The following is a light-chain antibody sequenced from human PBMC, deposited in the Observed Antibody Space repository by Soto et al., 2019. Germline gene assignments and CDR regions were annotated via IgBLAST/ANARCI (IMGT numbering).Light chain of an antibody. CDR1: STDVGGYNY. CDR2: EVS. CDR3: SSYEGNNIHYV. Sequence: QSALTQPPSGSGSAGQSVTISCTGTSTDVGGYNYVSWYQQHPGKAPKLMIYEVSKRPSGVPDRFSGSKSGHTDSLTVSGIQAEDEADYSCSSYEGNNIHYVFGTGTKVTVL. J-gene: IGLJ1*01. V-gene: IGLV2-8*01.